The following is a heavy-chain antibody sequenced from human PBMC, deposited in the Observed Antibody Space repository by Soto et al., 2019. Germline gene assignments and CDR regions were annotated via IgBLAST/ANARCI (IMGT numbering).Heavy chain of an antibody. CDR1: GGSIITRDYY. D-gene: IGHD3-22*01. J-gene: IGHJ5*02. CDR3: AREAGYYYDTSLGYFDP. V-gene: IGHV4-61*08. CDR2: IYYSGST. Sequence: SETLSLTCTVSGGSIITRDYYWAWIRQPPGKGLEWIGYIYYSGSTNYNPSLKSRVTISVDTSKNQFSLKLSSVTAADTAVYYCAREAGYYYDTSLGYFDPWGQGIQVTVSS.